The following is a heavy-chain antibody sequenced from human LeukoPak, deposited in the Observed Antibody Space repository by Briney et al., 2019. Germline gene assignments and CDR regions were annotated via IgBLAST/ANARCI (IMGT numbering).Heavy chain of an antibody. V-gene: IGHV4-34*01. Sequence: SETLSLTCAVYGGSFSGYYWSWIRQPPGKGLEWIGEINHSGSTNYNPSLKSRVTISVDTSKNQFSPKLSSVTAADTAVYYCARDYYDSSGYRFDPWGQGTLVTVSP. CDR3: ARDYYDSSGYRFDP. J-gene: IGHJ5*02. CDR1: GGSFSGYY. CDR2: INHSGST. D-gene: IGHD3-22*01.